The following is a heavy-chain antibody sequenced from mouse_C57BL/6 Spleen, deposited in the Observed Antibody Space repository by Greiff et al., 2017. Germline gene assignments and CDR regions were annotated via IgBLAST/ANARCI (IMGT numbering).Heavy chain of an antibody. V-gene: IGHV1-74*01. CDR2: IHPSDSDT. CDR3: ASPLDSSGYGYAMDY. D-gene: IGHD3-2*02. Sequence: QVQLQQPGAELVKPGASVKVSCKASGYTFTSYWMHLVKQRPGQGLEWIGRIHPSDSDTNYNQKFKGKATLTVDKSSSTAYMQLSSLTSEDSAVYYCASPLDSSGYGYAMDYWGQGTSVTVSS. CDR1: GYTFTSYW. J-gene: IGHJ4*01.